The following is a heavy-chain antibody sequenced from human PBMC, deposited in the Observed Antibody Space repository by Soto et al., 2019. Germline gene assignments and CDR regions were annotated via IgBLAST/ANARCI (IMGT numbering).Heavy chain of an antibody. D-gene: IGHD5-12*01. Sequence: PSETLSLTCTVSGGSISSSSYYWGWIRQPPGKGLEWIGSIYYSGSTYYNPSLKSRVTISVDTSKDQFSLKLSSVTAADTAVYYCARHEFGEYSGYVPSYYFDYWGQGTLVTVSS. CDR2: IYYSGST. J-gene: IGHJ4*02. CDR1: GGSISSSSYY. CDR3: ARHEFGEYSGYVPSYYFDY. V-gene: IGHV4-39*01.